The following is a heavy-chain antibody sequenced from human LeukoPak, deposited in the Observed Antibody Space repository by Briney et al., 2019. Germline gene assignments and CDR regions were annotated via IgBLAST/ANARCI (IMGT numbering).Heavy chain of an antibody. D-gene: IGHD6-19*01. CDR2: ISDSGNT. J-gene: IGHJ5*02. V-gene: IGHV4-39*07. CDR3: ARGGSSAWLSWFDP. Sequence: TLSLTCTVSSASISSGSYYWGWIRQSPGKGLEWIGSISDSGNTYYNPFLKSRVIMSVDTSKNQFSLKLNSVTAADTAVYYCARGGSSAWLSWFDPWGQGTLVTVSS. CDR1: SASISSGSYY.